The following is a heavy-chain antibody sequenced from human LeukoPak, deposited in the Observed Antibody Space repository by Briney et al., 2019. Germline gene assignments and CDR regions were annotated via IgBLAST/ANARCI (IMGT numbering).Heavy chain of an antibody. CDR2: MNPKSGNT. J-gene: IGHJ4*02. Sequence: GASVKVSCKASGYSFINNDINWVRQAPEQGLEWMAWMNPKSGNTGSAQHFQGRVTLTQNIAISTAYLEVRNLKSEDTAVYYCVRDLRGSDDFWGQGTLVIVTS. CDR1: GYSFINND. V-gene: IGHV1-8*01. D-gene: IGHD1-26*01. CDR3: VRDLRGSDDF.